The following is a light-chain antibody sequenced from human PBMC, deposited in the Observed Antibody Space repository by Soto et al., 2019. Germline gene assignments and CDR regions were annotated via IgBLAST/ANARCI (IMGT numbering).Light chain of an antibody. V-gene: IGLV2-8*01. CDR2: DVN. CDR3: SAHGGTNPYV. Sequence: QSALTQPPSASGSPGQSVAISCTGTAIDISGYTFVSWYQQHPGKATKLLIYDVNKRPSGVPDRFSGSKSGNTASLTVSGLQAEDDADYYCSAHGGTNPYVFGTGTKLIVL. CDR1: AIDISGYTF. J-gene: IGLJ1*01.